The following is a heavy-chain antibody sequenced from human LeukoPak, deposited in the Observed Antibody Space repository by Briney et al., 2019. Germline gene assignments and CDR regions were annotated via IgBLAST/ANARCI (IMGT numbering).Heavy chain of an antibody. Sequence: ASETLSLTCAVYGGPFSDYYWSWIRQPPGKGLEWIGKINHSGSTNYSPSLKSRVTISIDTSKNQFSLKLNSMTAADTAVYYCARGVSSSSGVDWFDPWGQGTLVTVFS. V-gene: IGHV4-34*01. CDR3: ARGVSSSSGVDWFDP. CDR2: INHSGST. J-gene: IGHJ5*02. CDR1: GGPFSDYY. D-gene: IGHD6-6*01.